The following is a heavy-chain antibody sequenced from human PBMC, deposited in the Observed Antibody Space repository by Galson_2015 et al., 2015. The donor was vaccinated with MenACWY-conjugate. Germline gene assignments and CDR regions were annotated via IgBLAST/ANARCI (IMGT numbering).Heavy chain of an antibody. CDR1: GFTFSDYS. CDR2: ISGSGDTT. J-gene: IGHJ5*02. Sequence: SLRLSCAASGFTFSDYSMTWVRQAPGRGLEWVSGISGSGDTTYYAYPVTGRVAISRDNSKNTLSLQMNGLRDEDTGVYFCSRNPYAAWYFVDHWGHGALVTVSS. CDR3: SRNPYAAWYFVDH. V-gene: IGHV3-23*01. D-gene: IGHD2-2*01.